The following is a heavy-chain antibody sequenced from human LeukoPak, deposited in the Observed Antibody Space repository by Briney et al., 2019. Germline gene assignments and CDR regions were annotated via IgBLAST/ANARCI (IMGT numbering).Heavy chain of an antibody. D-gene: IGHD2/OR15-2a*01. CDR2: IYYSGST. V-gene: IGHV4-59*01. Sequence: SETLSLTCTVSSGSISSYYWSWIRQPPGKGLEWIGYIYYSGSTNYNPSLKSRVTISVDTSKNQFSLKLSSVTAADTAVYYCARDSRLLIHYYGMDVWGQGTTVTVSS. J-gene: IGHJ6*02. CDR3: ARDSRLLIHYYGMDV. CDR1: SGSISSYY.